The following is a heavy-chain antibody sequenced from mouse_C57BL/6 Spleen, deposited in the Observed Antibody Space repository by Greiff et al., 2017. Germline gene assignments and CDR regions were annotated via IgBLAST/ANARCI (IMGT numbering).Heavy chain of an antibody. V-gene: IGHV1-82*01. CDR1: GYAFSSSW. CDR2: IYPGAGDT. J-gene: IGHJ4*01. CDR3: ASGILYYGISYAMDY. D-gene: IGHD1-1*01. Sequence: QVQLQQSGPELVKPGASVKISCKASGYAFSSSWMNWVKQRPGKGLEWIGRIYPGAGDTNYNGKLKGKATLTADKSSSKAYMQLSSLTSEDSAGYFFASGILYYGISYAMDYWGQGTSVTVSS.